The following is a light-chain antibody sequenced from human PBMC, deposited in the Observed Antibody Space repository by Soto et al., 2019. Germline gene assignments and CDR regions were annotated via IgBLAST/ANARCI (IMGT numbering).Light chain of an antibody. CDR3: QSYDSSLSGSWV. CDR2: GNH. Sequence: QPVLTQPPSLSGAPGQGVTISCTGGSSNIGAGYDVHWYQHLPGTSPKLLIYGNHNRPSGVPDRFSGSKSGTSASLAITALQAEDEADYYCQSYDSSLSGSWVFGGGTKLTVL. CDR1: SSNIGAGYD. J-gene: IGLJ3*02. V-gene: IGLV1-40*01.